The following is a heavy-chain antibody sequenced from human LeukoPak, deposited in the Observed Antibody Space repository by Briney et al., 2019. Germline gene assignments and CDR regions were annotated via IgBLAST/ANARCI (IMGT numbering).Heavy chain of an antibody. J-gene: IGHJ4*02. CDR1: GGSISSHNW. Sequence: SETLSLTCTVSGGSISSHNWWSWVRQPPGRGLEWIGEIYHSGSTNYNPSLKSRVTISVDKSKNQFSLKLNSVTAADTAVYYCAPLGYCSGDDCHRPYWGQGALVTVSS. CDR3: APLGYCSGDDCHRPY. V-gene: IGHV4-4*02. CDR2: IYHSGST. D-gene: IGHD2-15*01.